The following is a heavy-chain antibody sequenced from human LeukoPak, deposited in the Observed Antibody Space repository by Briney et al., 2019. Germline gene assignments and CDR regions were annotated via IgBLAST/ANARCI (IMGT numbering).Heavy chain of an antibody. CDR3: ARGTPSIAVAGSYWYFDL. J-gene: IGHJ2*01. V-gene: IGHV1-69*13. D-gene: IGHD6-19*01. Sequence: ASVKVSCKASGGTFSSYAISWVRQAPGQGLEGRGGIIAIFGTANYAQKFQGRVTITADESTSTAYMELSSLRSEDTAVYYCARGTPSIAVAGSYWYFDLWGRGTLVTVSS. CDR1: GGTFSSYA. CDR2: IIAIFGTA.